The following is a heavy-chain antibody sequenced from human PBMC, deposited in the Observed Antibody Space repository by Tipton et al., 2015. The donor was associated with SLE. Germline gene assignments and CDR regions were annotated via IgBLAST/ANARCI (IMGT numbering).Heavy chain of an antibody. J-gene: IGHJ4*02. Sequence: GLVKPSETLSLTCTVSGGSINSYYWSWIRQPPGKGLEYIGYIDYSGSTNYNPSLKSRVTLSVDTSKNQFSLRLSSVTAADTAIYYCARGGIYHDYSGNFDFWGQGTLVTASS. CDR1: GGSINSYY. CDR2: IDYSGST. D-gene: IGHD3-22*01. CDR3: ARGGIYHDYSGNFDF. V-gene: IGHV4-59*01.